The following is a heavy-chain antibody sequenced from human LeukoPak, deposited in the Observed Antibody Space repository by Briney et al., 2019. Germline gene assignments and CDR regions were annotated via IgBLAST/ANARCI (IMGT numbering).Heavy chain of an antibody. V-gene: IGHV4-34*01. CDR3: ARARIAARLFDY. J-gene: IGHJ4*02. D-gene: IGHD6-6*01. Sequence: SETLSLTCAVYGGSFSGYYWSWIRQPPGKGLEWIGEINHSGSTNYNPSLKSRATISVDTSKNQFSLKLSSVTAADTAVYYCARARIAARLFDYWGQGTLVTVSS. CDR2: INHSGST. CDR1: GGSFSGYY.